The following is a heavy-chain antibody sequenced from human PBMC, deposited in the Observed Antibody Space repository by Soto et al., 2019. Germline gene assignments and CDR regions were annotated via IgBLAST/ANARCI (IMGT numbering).Heavy chain of an antibody. V-gene: IGHV3-72*01. D-gene: IGHD3-10*01. Sequence: PGGSLRLSCAASGFTFSDHYMDWVRQAPGKGLEWVGRTRNKANSYTTEYAASVKGRFTISRDDSKNSLYLQMNSLKTEDTAVYYCARAGGSGSFDYWGQGTLVTVSS. CDR3: ARAGGSGSFDY. J-gene: IGHJ4*02. CDR2: TRNKANSYTT. CDR1: GFTFSDHY.